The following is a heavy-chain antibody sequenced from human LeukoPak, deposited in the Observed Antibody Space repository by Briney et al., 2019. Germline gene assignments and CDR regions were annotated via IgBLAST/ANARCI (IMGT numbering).Heavy chain of an antibody. J-gene: IGHJ5*02. V-gene: IGHV4-38-2*01. Sequence: SSETLSLTCAVSGYSISSGYYWGWIRQPPGKGLEWIGSIYHSGSTYYNPSLKSRVTISVDTSKNQFSLKLSSVTAADTAVHYCAPPEGIGPWGQGTLVTVSS. CDR2: IYHSGST. D-gene: IGHD1-14*01. CDR1: GYSISSGYY. CDR3: APPEGIGP.